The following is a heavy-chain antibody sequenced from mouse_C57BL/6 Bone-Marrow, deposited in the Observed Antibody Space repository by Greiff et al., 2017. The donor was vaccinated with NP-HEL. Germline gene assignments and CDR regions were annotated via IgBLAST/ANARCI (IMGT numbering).Heavy chain of an antibody. Sequence: QVQLQQPGAELVRPGSSVKLSCKASGYTFTSYWMHWVKQRPIQGLEWIGNIDPSDSVTHYNQQFKDKATLTVDKSSSTAYMQLSSLTSEDSAVYYCALYYYGSSGYWGQGTTLTVSS. CDR1: GYTFTSYW. CDR2: IDPSDSVT. J-gene: IGHJ2*01. V-gene: IGHV1-52*01. CDR3: ALYYYGSSGY. D-gene: IGHD1-1*01.